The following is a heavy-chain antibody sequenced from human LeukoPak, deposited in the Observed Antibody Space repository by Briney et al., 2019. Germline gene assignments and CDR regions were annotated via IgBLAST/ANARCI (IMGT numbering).Heavy chain of an antibody. D-gene: IGHD2-21*02. V-gene: IGHV1-69*13. CDR2: IIPIFGTA. J-gene: IGHJ4*02. CDR3: ARLAYCGGNCYSSSDY. Sequence: SVSVSCKASGYTFTRYGISWVRQAPGQGPEWMGGIIPIFGTANYAQKFQARVTITADESTSTAYMELSSLRSEDTPVYYCARLAYCGGNCYSSSDYWGQGTLVTVSS. CDR1: GYTFTRYG.